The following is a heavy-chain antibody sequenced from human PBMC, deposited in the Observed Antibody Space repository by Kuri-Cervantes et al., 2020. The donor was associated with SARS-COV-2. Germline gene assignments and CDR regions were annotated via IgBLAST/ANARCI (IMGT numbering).Heavy chain of an antibody. Sequence: SVKVSCKASGGTFTTYGFTWVRQAPGQGLEWMGGIIPIFGTANYAQKFQGRVTITADESTSTAYMELSSLRSEDTAVYYCARGGWVNCSGGSCYSFNWFDPWGQGTLVTVSS. CDR2: IIPIFGTA. V-gene: IGHV1-69*13. D-gene: IGHD2-15*01. CDR3: ARGGWVNCSGGSCYSFNWFDP. J-gene: IGHJ5*02. CDR1: GGTFTTYG.